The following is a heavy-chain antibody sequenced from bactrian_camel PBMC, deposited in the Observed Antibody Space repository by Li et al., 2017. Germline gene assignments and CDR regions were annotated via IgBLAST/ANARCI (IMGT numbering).Heavy chain of an antibody. D-gene: IGHD2*01. V-gene: IGHV3S10*01. J-gene: IGHJ6*01. Sequence: DVQLVESGGGLVQPGESLRISCTASGLPFSNYWMSWVRQAPGKGLEWVSNIYTGGSTYYAESVKGRFTISRDNAKNTVYLQMNSLKGDDTADYYCVRATSGLYPWGQGTQVTVS. CDR3: VRATSGLYP. CDR2: IYTGGST. CDR1: GLPFSNYW.